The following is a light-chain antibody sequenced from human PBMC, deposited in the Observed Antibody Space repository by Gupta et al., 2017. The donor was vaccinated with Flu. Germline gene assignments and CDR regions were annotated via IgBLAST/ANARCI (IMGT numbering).Light chain of an antibody. J-gene: IGKJ1*01. CDR3: QKDYSCPLT. CDR1: QGSNNY. V-gene: IGKV1-27*01. CDR2: GAS. Sequence: PSSRCASVGDRVTITWRASQGSNNYLAWYQQRPGKVPKVLIYGASTLKSGVPSRFSGSGSGTDFTLTISSLQPEDVAIYYCQKDYSCPLTFGQGTKVEIK.